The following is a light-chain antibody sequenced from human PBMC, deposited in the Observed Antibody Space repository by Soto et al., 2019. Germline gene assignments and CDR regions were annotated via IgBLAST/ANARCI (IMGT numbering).Light chain of an antibody. CDR2: GAS. V-gene: IGKV3-20*01. CDR3: QQYNDWPFT. J-gene: IGKJ3*01. Sequence: EIVLTQSPGTLSLSPGERATLSCRASQSVTSSYLAWWQQKPGQAPRLLIYGASSRATGIPDRFSGSGSGTDFTLTISRLEPEDFAVYFCQQYNDWPFTFGPGTKVDIK. CDR1: QSVTSSY.